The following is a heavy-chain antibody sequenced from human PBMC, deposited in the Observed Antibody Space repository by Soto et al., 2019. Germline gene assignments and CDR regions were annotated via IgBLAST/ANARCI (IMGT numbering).Heavy chain of an antibody. CDR3: AGGRWLPLPNY. CDR1: GGSISSYY. D-gene: IGHD5-12*01. J-gene: IGHJ4*02. CDR2: IYYSGST. Sequence: SETLSLTCTVSGGSISSYYWSWIRQPPGKGLEWIGYIYYSGSTDYNPSLKSRVTISVDTTKNQFSLKLSSVTAADAAVYYCAGGRWLPLPNYWGKGTLVTVS. V-gene: IGHV4-59*01.